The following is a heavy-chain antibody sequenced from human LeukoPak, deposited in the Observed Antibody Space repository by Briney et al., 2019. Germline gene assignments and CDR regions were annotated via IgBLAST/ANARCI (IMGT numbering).Heavy chain of an antibody. J-gene: IGHJ3*02. CDR3: ARDHLGPYGSAKGGAFDI. Sequence: SETLSLTCTVSGGSISSSSYYWGWIRQPPGKGLEWIGSIYYSGSTYYNPSLKSRVTISVDTSKNQFSLKLSSVTAADTAVYYCARDHLGPYGSAKGGAFDIWGQGTMVTVSS. CDR2: IYYSGST. D-gene: IGHD3-10*01. CDR1: GGSISSSSYY. V-gene: IGHV4-39*07.